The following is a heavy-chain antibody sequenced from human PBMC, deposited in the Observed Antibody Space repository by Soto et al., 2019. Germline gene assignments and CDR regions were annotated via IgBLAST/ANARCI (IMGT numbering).Heavy chain of an antibody. V-gene: IGHV4-34*01. D-gene: IGHD3-3*01. J-gene: IGHJ4*02. CDR2: INHSGST. Sequence: SETLSLTCAVYGGSFSGYYWSWIRQPPGKGLEWIGEINHSGSTNYNPSLKSRVTISVDTSKNQFSLKLSSVAAADTAVYYCARYDFWSETFDYWGQGTLVTVSS. CDR1: GGSFSGYY. CDR3: ARYDFWSETFDY.